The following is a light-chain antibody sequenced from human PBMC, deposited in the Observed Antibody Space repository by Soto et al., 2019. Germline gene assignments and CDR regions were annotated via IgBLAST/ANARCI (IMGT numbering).Light chain of an antibody. CDR1: QSVSSSY. CDR2: GAS. CDR3: QQYVSSPVT. J-gene: IGKJ2*01. Sequence: EIVLTQSPGTLSLSPGERATLSCRASQSVSSSYLAWYQQKPGQAPRLLIYGASSRATGIPDRFSGSGSGTDFTLTISRLEPEDFAVYYCQQYVSSPVTFGQGTKLEMK. V-gene: IGKV3-20*01.